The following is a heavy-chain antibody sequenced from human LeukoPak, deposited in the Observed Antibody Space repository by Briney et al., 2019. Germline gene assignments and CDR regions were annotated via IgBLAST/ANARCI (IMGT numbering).Heavy chain of an antibody. D-gene: IGHD2/OR15-2a*01. Sequence: GGSLRLSCAASGITLDTYWISWVRQAPGKGLEWLATINQDGREQYYADSVKGRFTISRDNAKNSLVLQMHSLRAEDTAVYYCTTFYTRLTDYWGQGTLVTVSS. CDR3: TTFYTRLTDY. CDR1: GITLDTYW. V-gene: IGHV3-7*05. J-gene: IGHJ4*02. CDR2: INQDGREQ.